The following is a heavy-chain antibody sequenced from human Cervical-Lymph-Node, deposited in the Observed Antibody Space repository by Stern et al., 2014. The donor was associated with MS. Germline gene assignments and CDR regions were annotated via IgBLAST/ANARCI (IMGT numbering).Heavy chain of an antibody. CDR3: AKDLGGTYYHYYYGMDD. CDR2: ISYDASNK. D-gene: IGHD1-26*01. CDR1: GFTFSSYG. J-gene: IGHJ6*02. V-gene: IGHV3-30*18. Sequence: VQLVESGGGVVQPGRSLRLSCAASGFTFSSYGMHWVRQAPGKGLAWVAVISYDASNKYYADSVKGRFTISRDNSKNTLYLQMNSLRAEDTAVYYCAKDLGGTYYHYYYGMDDWGQGTTVTVSS.